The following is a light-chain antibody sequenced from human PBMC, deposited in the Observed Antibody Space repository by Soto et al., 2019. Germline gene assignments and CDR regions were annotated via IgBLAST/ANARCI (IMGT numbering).Light chain of an antibody. Sequence: EIVLTQSPGTLSLSPGERATLSCRASQSVSSSFLSWYQQKPGQAPRLLIYGASSRATGIPDRFSGSGSGTDFTLTISRLAPEDSAVYYCQQHGSSPPYTFGQGTKLEIK. J-gene: IGKJ2*01. V-gene: IGKV3-20*01. CDR3: QQHGSSPPYT. CDR1: QSVSSSF. CDR2: GAS.